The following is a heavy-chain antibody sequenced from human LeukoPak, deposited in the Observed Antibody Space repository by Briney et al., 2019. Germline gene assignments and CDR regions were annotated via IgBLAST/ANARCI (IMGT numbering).Heavy chain of an antibody. V-gene: IGHV4-59*01. CDR3: ARVIGEPPYYYYGMDV. J-gene: IGHJ6*02. CDR1: GGSISSYY. D-gene: IGHD3-10*01. Sequence: PSETLSLTCTVSGGSISSYYWSWIRQPPGKGLEWIGYIYYSGSTNYNPSLKSRVTISVDTSKNQFSLKLSSVTAADTAVYYCARVIGEPPYYYYGMDVWGQGTTVTVSS. CDR2: IYYSGST.